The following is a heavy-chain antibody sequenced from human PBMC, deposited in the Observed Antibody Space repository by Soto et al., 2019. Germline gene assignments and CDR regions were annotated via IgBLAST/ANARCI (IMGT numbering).Heavy chain of an antibody. V-gene: IGHV3-33*01. J-gene: IGHJ4*02. CDR1: GFSFSTYA. Sequence: QVQLVESGGGVVQPGRSLRLSCAASGFSFSTYAMHWVRQAPGKGLEWVAVIWDDGTNKYYADSVKGRFTISRDKSKNTLYLQMDSLRAEDTAVYYCARDKRVRKGDTGMVTAVGDYWGQGTLVTVSS. D-gene: IGHD5-18*01. CDR3: ARDKRVRKGDTGMVTAVGDY. CDR2: IWDDGTNK.